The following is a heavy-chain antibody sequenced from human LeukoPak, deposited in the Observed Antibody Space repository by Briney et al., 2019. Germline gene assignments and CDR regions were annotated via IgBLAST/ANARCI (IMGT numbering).Heavy chain of an antibody. D-gene: IGHD5-18*01. J-gene: IGHJ6*04. CDR2: ISYDGSNK. Sequence: GGSLRLSCAASGLTFSSYGMHRVRQAPGKGLEWVAVISYDGSNKYYADSVKGRFTISRDNSKNTLYLQMNSLRAEDTAVYYCAKDISVDTAMVIGMDVWGKGTTVTVSS. CDR3: AKDISVDTAMVIGMDV. V-gene: IGHV3-30*18. CDR1: GLTFSSYG.